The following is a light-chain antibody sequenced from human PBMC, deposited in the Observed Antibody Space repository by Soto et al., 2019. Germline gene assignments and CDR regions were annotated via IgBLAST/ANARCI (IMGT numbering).Light chain of an antibody. J-gene: IGKJ4*01. CDR3: QLSYDVQLT. CDR1: QGISHY. Sequence: DIQLTQSPSSLSASVGDEVTITCRASQGISHYLTWYQQKPGRAPTLLIYGVSTLQSGVPSRFSGDASGTDFTLSIRNLQLEDFATYYCQLSYDVQLTFGGGTRVEI. V-gene: IGKV1-39*01. CDR2: GVS.